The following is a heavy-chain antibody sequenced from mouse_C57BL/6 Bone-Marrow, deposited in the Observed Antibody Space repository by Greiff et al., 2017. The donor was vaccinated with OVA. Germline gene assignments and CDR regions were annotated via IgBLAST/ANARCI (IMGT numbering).Heavy chain of an antibody. CDR1: GYTFTSYW. D-gene: IGHD1-1*01. J-gene: IGHJ3*01. Sequence: QVQLQQPGAELVKPGSSVKLSCKASGYTFTSYWMHWVKQRPGQGLEWIGMIHPNSGRPNSNEKFTSKATLTVDNSSSTAYMQLSSLTSEDSAVYYCASSHYYGSSYGFAYWGKGSLVTVSA. CDR2: IHPNSGRP. V-gene: IGHV1-64*01. CDR3: ASSHYYGSSYGFAY.